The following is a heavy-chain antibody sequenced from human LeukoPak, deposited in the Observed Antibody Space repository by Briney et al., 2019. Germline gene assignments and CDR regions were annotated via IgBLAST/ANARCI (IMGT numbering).Heavy chain of an antibody. V-gene: IGHV1-69*04. Sequence: SVKVSCKASGGTFSSYAISWVRQAPGQGLEWMGRIIPILGIANYAQKFQGRVTITADKSTSTAYMELSSLRSDDTAVYYCARGSLVAATLYWRGCFDYWGQGTLVTVSS. J-gene: IGHJ4*02. CDR2: IIPILGIA. D-gene: IGHD2-15*01. CDR3: ARGSLVAATLYWRGCFDY. CDR1: GGTFSSYA.